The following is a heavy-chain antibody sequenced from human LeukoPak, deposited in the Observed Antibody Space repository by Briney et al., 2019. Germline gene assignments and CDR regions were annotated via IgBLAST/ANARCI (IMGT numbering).Heavy chain of an antibody. D-gene: IGHD2-2*01. CDR1: GFTFSSYA. Sequence: PGGSLRLSCAASGFTFSSYAMHWVRQAPGKGLEWVAVISYDGSNKYYADSVKGRFTNSRDNSKNTLYLQMNSLRAEDTAVYYCARPDCSSTSCYGGNYYYYYGMDVWGQGTTVTVSS. V-gene: IGHV3-30*04. CDR2: ISYDGSNK. CDR3: ARPDCSSTSCYGGNYYYYYGMDV. J-gene: IGHJ6*02.